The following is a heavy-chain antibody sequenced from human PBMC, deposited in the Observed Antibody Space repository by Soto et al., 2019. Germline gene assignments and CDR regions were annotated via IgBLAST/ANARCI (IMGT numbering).Heavy chain of an antibody. J-gene: IGHJ5*02. Sequence: ASVKVSCKASGYTITSYGISLVRQAPGQGLEWMGVISFYNGNTYYAREFQGRVTMTTDTATSTAYMELRSLRSDDMAVYYCARYNHYVPVDLWGQGTLVTVSS. D-gene: IGHD3-16*01. CDR1: GYTITSYG. CDR2: ISFYNGNT. CDR3: ARYNHYVPVDL. V-gene: IGHV1-18*03.